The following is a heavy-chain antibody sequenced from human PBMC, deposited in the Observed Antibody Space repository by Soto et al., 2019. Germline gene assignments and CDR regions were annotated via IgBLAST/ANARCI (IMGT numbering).Heavy chain of an antibody. J-gene: IGHJ4*02. D-gene: IGHD5-12*01. Sequence: EVQLLESGGGLVQPGGSLRLSCAASGFTFSTYSMAWVRQAPGKGLAWVSGISGGGANTFYADSVKGRFTISVDNSKNTVYLQMNSLRVEDTAVYYCARWDGYGDEWGQGTLVTVSS. CDR3: ARWDGYGDE. V-gene: IGHV3-23*01. CDR1: GFTFSTYS. CDR2: ISGGGANT.